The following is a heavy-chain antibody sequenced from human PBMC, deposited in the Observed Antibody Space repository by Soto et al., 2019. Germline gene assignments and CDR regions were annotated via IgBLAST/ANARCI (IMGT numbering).Heavy chain of an antibody. CDR1: GFTFSSYA. CDR3: AKAAPPPDTAMVL. Sequence: GESRKIYCAASGFTFSSYAMSWVRQAPWKGLEWVSAISGIGGSTYYADSVKGRFTISRDNSKNTLYLQMNSLRAEDTAVYYCAKAAPPPDTAMVLWGQGTLVTVSS. D-gene: IGHD5-18*01. CDR2: ISGIGGST. J-gene: IGHJ4*02. V-gene: IGHV3-23*01.